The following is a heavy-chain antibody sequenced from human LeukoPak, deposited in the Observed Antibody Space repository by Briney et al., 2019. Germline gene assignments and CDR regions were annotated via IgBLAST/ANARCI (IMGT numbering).Heavy chain of an antibody. CDR3: AELGITMIGGV. Sequence: PGGSLRLSCAASGLTFSSYSMNWVRQAPRKGLEWVSYISSSGSTIYYADSVKGRFTISRDNAKNSLYLQMNSLRAEDTAVYYCAELGITMIGGVWGKGTTVTISS. CDR1: GLTFSSYS. D-gene: IGHD3-10*02. CDR2: ISSSGSTI. V-gene: IGHV3-48*04. J-gene: IGHJ6*04.